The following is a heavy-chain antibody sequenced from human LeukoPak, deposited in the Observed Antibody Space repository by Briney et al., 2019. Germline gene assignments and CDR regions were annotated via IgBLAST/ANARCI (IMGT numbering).Heavy chain of an antibody. Sequence: GGSLRLSCAASGFTFSSYWLSWVRQAPGKGLEWVANINQDGSEKYYVDSVKGRFTISRDNAKNSLFLQMNSLRAEDTAVYYCARDWQWQQLDGDAFDIWGQGTMVTVSS. D-gene: IGHD6-13*01. V-gene: IGHV3-7*04. CDR1: GFTFSSYW. J-gene: IGHJ3*02. CDR3: ARDWQWQQLDGDAFDI. CDR2: INQDGSEK.